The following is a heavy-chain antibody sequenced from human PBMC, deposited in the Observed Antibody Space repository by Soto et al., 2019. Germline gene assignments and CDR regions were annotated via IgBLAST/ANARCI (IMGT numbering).Heavy chain of an antibody. CDR1: GFTFSSYA. CDR3: ARDGTYYGFWSGYMDY. V-gene: IGHV3-30-3*01. J-gene: IGHJ4*02. CDR2: ISYDGSNK. Sequence: PGGSLRLSCAAYGFTFSSYAMHWVRQAPGKGLEWVAVISYDGSNKYYADSVKGRFTISRDNSKNTLYLQMNSLRAEDTAVYYCARDGTYYGFWSGYMDYWGQGTLVTVSS. D-gene: IGHD3-3*01.